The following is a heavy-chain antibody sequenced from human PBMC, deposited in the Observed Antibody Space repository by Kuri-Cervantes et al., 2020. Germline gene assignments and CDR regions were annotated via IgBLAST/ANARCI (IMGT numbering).Heavy chain of an antibody. CDR1: GHTFRNYF. V-gene: IGHV1-46*01. CDR3: ARGFRAVAGTIDY. J-gene: IGHJ4*02. D-gene: IGHD6-19*01. Sequence: ASVKVSCKASGHTFRNYFMHWVRQAPGQGLEWMEIINPRGGSITYAQKFQGRVTMTRDTSTSTVYMEMSSLRSEDTAVYYCARGFRAVAGTIDYWGQGTLVTVSS. CDR2: INPRGGSI.